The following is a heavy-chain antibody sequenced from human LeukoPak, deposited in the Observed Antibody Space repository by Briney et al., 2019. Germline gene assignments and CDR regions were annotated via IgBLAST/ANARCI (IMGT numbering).Heavy chain of an antibody. J-gene: IGHJ6*04. V-gene: IGHV3-21*01. Sequence: GGSLRLSCAASGFTLSTYSMNWVRQAPGKGLEWVSSITSSSSYYADSVKGRFTTSRDNAKNSLFLQMNSLRAEDTAVYFCARDPDPHDYGDYEEGFWYYYAMDVWGKGATVTVSS. CDR2: ITSSSSY. D-gene: IGHD4-17*01. CDR3: ARDPDPHDYGDYEEGFWYYYAMDV. CDR1: GFTLSTYS.